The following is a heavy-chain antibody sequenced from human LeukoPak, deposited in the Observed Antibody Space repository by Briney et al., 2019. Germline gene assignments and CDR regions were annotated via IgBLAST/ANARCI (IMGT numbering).Heavy chain of an antibody. V-gene: IGHV3-74*01. CDR1: TFTFSRYW. D-gene: IGHD3-3*01. J-gene: IGHJ4*02. CDR2: INSDGTNT. CDR3: ARDGAAFGVVQVGY. Sequence: QPGGSLRLSCAASTFTFSRYWTHWVRQAPGKGLVWVSRINSDGTNTYYADSVKGRFTISRDNTKNTPYLQMNSLRTEDTAVYYCARDGAAFGVVQVGYWGQGTLVTVSS.